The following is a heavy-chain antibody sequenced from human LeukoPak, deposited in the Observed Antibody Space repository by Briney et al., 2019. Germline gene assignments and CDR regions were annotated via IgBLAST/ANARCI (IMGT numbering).Heavy chain of an antibody. D-gene: IGHD2-15*01. CDR2: INHSGST. V-gene: IGHV4-34*01. CDR1: GGSFSGYY. J-gene: IGHJ6*02. CDR3: ARLGYCSGGSCFLYYYYGMGV. Sequence: SETLSLTCAVYGGSFSGYYWSWIRQPPGKGLEWIGEINHSGSTNYNPSLKSRVTISVDTSKNQFSLKLSSVTAADTAVYYCARLGYCSGGSCFLYYYYGMGVWGQGTTVTVSS.